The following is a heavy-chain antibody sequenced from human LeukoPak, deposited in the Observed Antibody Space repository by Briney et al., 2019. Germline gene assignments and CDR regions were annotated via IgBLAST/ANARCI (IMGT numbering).Heavy chain of an antibody. V-gene: IGHV3-21*01. CDR1: GFTFSSYS. CDR2: ISSSSSYI. Sequence: GGSLRLSCAASGFTFSSYSMNWVRQAPGKGLEWVSSISSSSSYIYYADSVKGRFTISRDNAKNSLYLQMNSLRAEDTAVYYCARDYPDSSGSYGMDVWGQGTTVTASS. CDR3: ARDYPDSSGSYGMDV. J-gene: IGHJ6*02. D-gene: IGHD3-22*01.